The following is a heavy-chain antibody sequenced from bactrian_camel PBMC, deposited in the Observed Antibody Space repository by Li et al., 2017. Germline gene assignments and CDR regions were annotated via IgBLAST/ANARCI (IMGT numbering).Heavy chain of an antibody. CDR2: ISGDSV. CDR1: EYPYSRYC. Sequence: QLAESGGGSVQAGGSLRLSCVVSEYPYSRYCLGWFRQAPGKEREGVALISGDSVVYGSFVKGRFTISQDNAKNTVWLQMNSLKPEDTAMYYCAADIPRSGSWCAVSSPHFRYEGQGTQVTVS. D-gene: IGHD3*01. J-gene: IGHJ4*01. V-gene: IGHV3-3*01.